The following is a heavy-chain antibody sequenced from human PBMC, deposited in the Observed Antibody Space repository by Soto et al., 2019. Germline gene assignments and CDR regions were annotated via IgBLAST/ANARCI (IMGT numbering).Heavy chain of an antibody. CDR2: ISYDGSNK. D-gene: IGHD2-15*01. V-gene: IGHV3-30*18. CDR1: GFTFSSYA. CDR3: AKKDETLFYYYYGMDV. Sequence: PGRSRRLSDSASGFTFSSYAMHWVRLAPGKGMEWVAVISYDGSNKYYAGSVKGRFTISRDNSKNTLYLQRNSLRSEDTAVYYCAKKDETLFYYYYGMDVWGQGTTVTVSS. J-gene: IGHJ6*02.